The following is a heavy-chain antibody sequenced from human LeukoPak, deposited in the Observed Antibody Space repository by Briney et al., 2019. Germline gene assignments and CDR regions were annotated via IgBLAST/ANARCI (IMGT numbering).Heavy chain of an antibody. CDR2: VFTSGST. V-gene: IGHV4-61*02. Sequence: MSSETLSLTCIVSGGSISSGSYYWSWIRQPAGKGLEWIGRVFTSGSTDYNPSFKSRVTISVDTSKNQFSLKLSSVTAADTAVYYCARESSSFGYYYYYYYMDVWGKGTTVTVSS. J-gene: IGHJ6*03. D-gene: IGHD6-6*01. CDR3: ARESSSFGYYYYYYYMDV. CDR1: GGSISSGSYY.